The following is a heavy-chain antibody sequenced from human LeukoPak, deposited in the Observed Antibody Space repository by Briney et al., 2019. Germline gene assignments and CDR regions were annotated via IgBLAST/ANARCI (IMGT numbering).Heavy chain of an antibody. J-gene: IGHJ5*02. Sequence: GESLKSSCQASAYSSTRYWIGWGRQMPGKGLEWWGIVYPGDSDTIYSPSFQGQVPISDDRSITTAYLQLTRLETSDPATYFCARGLYYDSSGFFAASWGRGTLVTVSS. CDR3: ARGLYYDSSGFFAAS. D-gene: IGHD3-22*01. CDR2: VYPGDSDT. CDR1: AYSSTRYW. V-gene: IGHV5-51*01.